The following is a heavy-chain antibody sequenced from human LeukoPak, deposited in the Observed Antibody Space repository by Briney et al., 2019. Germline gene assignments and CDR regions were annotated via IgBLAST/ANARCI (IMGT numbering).Heavy chain of an antibody. CDR2: INPNSGDT. D-gene: IGHD4-23*01. V-gene: IGHV1-2*02. CDR3: ARDNGGKSPNWYFDL. Sequence: GASVKVSCKASGYTFTGYYMHWVRQAPGQGLEWMGWINPNSGDTKYAQKFQGRVTMTRDTSISTAYMELSRLRSDDTAVYYCARDNGGKSPNWYFDLWGRGTLVTVSS. J-gene: IGHJ2*01. CDR1: GYTFTGYY.